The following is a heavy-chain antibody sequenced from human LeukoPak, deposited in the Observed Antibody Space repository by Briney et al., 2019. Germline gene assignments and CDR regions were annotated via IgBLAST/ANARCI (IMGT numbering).Heavy chain of an antibody. J-gene: IGHJ6*02. CDR1: GYTFTDYF. D-gene: IGHD1-1*01. V-gene: IGHV1-46*01. CDR2: INPSGGST. Sequence: ASVTVSCKASGYTFTDYFMHWVRQVPGQGLEWMGIINPSGGSTSYAQKFQGRVTMTRDTSTSTVYMELSSLRSEDTAVYYCARDQGGVARYRLGANYYYGMDVWGQGTTVTVSS. CDR3: ARDQGGVARYRLGANYYYGMDV.